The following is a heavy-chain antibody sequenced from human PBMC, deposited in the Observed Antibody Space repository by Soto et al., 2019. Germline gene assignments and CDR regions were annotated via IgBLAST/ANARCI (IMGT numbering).Heavy chain of an antibody. D-gene: IGHD4-17*01. CDR2: INHSGST. Sequence: SETLSLTCAVYGGSFXGYXWSWIRQPPGKGLEWIGEINHSGSTNYNPSLKSRVTISVDTSKNQFSLKLSSVTAADTAVYYCARWSTVVHFDYWGQGTQVTVSS. CDR3: ARWSTVVHFDY. J-gene: IGHJ4*02. CDR1: GGSFXGYX. V-gene: IGHV4-34*01.